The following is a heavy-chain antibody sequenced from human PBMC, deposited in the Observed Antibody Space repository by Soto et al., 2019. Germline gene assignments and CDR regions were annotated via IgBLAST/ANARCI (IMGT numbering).Heavy chain of an antibody. V-gene: IGHV4-30-4*01. Sequence: SETLSLTCTVSGGYIRSGYYYWSWIRQPPGKGLEWIGYIYYSGSTYYNPSLKSRVTISVDTSKNQFSLKLSSVTAADTAVYYCARDKALGGSGSYLHYYYYGMDVWGQGTTVTVSS. D-gene: IGHD3-10*01. J-gene: IGHJ6*02. CDR3: ARDKALGGSGSYLHYYYYGMDV. CDR1: GGYIRSGYYY. CDR2: IYYSGST.